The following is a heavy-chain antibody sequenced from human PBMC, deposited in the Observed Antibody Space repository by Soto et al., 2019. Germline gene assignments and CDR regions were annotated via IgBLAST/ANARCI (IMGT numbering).Heavy chain of an antibody. Sequence: HPGGSLRLSCAASGIPVSSNYMTWVRQAPGKGLEWVSVLHSGGDTYYADSVKGRFTISRDDSKNTLYLQMNSLRAEDTAVYYCARAGISQAAAGSLDCCPIDSWGQGTLVTVSS. J-gene: IGHJ4*02. CDR1: GIPVSSNY. CDR3: ARAGISQAAAGSLDCCPIDS. CDR2: LHSGGDT. V-gene: IGHV3-53*05. D-gene: IGHD6-13*01.